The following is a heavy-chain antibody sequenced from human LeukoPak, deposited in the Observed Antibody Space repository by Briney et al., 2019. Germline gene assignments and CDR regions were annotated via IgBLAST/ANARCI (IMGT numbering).Heavy chain of an antibody. Sequence: GGSLRLSCAASGFTFSNYWMHWVRQAPGKGLEWVANIKQDGSEKYYVDSVKGRFTISRDNAKNSLYLQMNSLRAEDAAVYYCGRDMDYYDSSDRFVYWGQGTLVTVSS. CDR1: GFTFSNYW. J-gene: IGHJ4*02. D-gene: IGHD3-22*01. CDR3: GRDMDYYDSSDRFVY. V-gene: IGHV3-7*01. CDR2: IKQDGSEK.